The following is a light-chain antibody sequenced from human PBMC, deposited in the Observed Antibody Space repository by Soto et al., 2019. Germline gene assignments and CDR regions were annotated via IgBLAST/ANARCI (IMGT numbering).Light chain of an antibody. CDR3: QQYYITPWT. J-gene: IGKJ1*01. V-gene: IGKV4-1*01. CDR2: WAS. CDR1: QSVLYSSNNKNY. Sequence: DIVMTQSPDSLAVSLGERATINCKSSQSVLYSSNNKNYLAWYQQKPGQPPKLLIDWASTREAGVPDRFSGSGSGKDFTITISSLQAEDVAVYFCQQYYITPWTFGQGTKVESK.